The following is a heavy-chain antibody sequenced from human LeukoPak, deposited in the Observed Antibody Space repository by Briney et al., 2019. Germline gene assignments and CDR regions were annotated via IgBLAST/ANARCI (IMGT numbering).Heavy chain of an antibody. Sequence: PGGSLRLSCAASGFTFSSYSMNWVRQAPGKGLEWVSSISSSSSYIYYADSMKGRFTISRDNAKNSLYLQMNSLRAEDTAVYYCARDIYGSGSYYAYWGQGTLVTVSS. D-gene: IGHD3-10*01. CDR3: ARDIYGSGSYYAY. J-gene: IGHJ4*02. CDR1: GFTFSSYS. V-gene: IGHV3-21*01. CDR2: ISSSSSYI.